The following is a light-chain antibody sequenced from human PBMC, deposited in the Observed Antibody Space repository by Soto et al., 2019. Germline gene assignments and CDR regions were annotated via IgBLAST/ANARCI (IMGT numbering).Light chain of an antibody. Sequence: EIVLTQSPATLSLSPGERATLSCRASQSVRGYLAWYQQKPGQSPRCLIYDASYRGTGIPARFSGSGSGTDFTLTISSLEPEDFGVYYCQQRSDWPLTFGGGTKVEI. J-gene: IGKJ4*01. CDR2: DAS. CDR3: QQRSDWPLT. V-gene: IGKV3-11*01. CDR1: QSVRGY.